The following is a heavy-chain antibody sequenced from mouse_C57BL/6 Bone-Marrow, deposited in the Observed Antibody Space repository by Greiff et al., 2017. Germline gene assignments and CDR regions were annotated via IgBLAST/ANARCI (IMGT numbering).Heavy chain of an antibody. J-gene: IGHJ2*01. CDR1: GYTFTSYG. D-gene: IGHD1-1*01. V-gene: IGHV1-81*01. CDR3: ARDTTIVPYFDY. CDR2: IYPRSGNT. Sequence: VQLQQSGAELARPGASVKLSCKASGYTFTSYGISWVKQRTGQGLEWIGEIYPRSGNTYYNEKFKGNATLTADKSSSTAYMELRSLTSEDSAVYFCARDTTIVPYFDYWGQGTTLTVSS.